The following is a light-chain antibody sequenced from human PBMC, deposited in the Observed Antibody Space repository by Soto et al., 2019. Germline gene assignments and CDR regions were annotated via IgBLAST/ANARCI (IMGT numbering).Light chain of an antibody. CDR2: DVS. CDR1: SSDVGGYNY. Sequence: QSALTQPASVSGSPGQSITISCTGTSSDVGGYNYVSWYQQHPGKAPKLMICDVSNRPSGVSNRFSGYKSGNTASLTISGLPAEDDADYYCSSYTSSSTVVFGGGTKLTVL. J-gene: IGLJ2*01. V-gene: IGLV2-14*01. CDR3: SSYTSSSTVV.